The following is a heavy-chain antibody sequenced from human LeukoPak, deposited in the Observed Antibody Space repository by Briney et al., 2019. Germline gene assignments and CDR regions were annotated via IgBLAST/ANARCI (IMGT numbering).Heavy chain of an antibody. J-gene: IGHJ4*02. CDR1: GFSFKNHG. V-gene: IGHV3-33*07. Sequence: GGSLRLACAASGFSFKNHGFYWVRQAPGKGLEWVAIIWSDGSQKYYADSVKGRFTISRDNSKNTVYLQMNSLRAEGTAMYYCARDLSYGSLDCRGQGTLVTVSS. D-gene: IGHD3-9*01. CDR2: IWSDGSQK. CDR3: ARDLSYGSLDC.